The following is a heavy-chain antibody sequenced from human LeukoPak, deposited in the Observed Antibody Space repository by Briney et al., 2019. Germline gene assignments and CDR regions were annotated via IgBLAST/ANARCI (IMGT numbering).Heavy chain of an antibody. CDR3: AREFLFYYMDV. CDR1: GFTVSSNY. D-gene: IGHD3-10*01. V-gene: IGHV3-66*01. J-gene: IGHJ6*03. Sequence: GGSLRLSCAASGFTVSSNYMSWVRQAPGKGLEWVSVIYSGGSTYYADSVKGRFTISRDNSKNTLYLQMNSLRAEDTAVYYCAREFLFYYMDVWGKGTTVTISS. CDR2: IYSGGST.